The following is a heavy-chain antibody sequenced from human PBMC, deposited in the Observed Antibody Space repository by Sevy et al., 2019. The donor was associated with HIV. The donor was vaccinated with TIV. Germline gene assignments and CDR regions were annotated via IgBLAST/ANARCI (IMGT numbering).Heavy chain of an antibody. Sequence: GGSLRLSCAGSGITFDDSTMHWVRQAPGKGLEWVSVISWDGGITYYADSVKGRFTISRDNNENSLYLQMNSLRTEDTALYYCAKARKGVLRFLEWGGGMDVWGQGTTVTVSS. CDR3: AKARKGVLRFLEWGGGMDV. V-gene: IGHV3-43*01. CDR1: GITFDDST. CDR2: ISWDGGIT. J-gene: IGHJ6*02. D-gene: IGHD3-3*01.